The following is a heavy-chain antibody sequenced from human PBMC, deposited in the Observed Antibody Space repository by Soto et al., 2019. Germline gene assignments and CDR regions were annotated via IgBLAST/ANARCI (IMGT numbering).Heavy chain of an antibody. J-gene: IGHJ4*02. CDR1: GFTLSRFA. V-gene: IGHV3-11*01. D-gene: IGHD2-2*02. Sequence: PGGSLRLSCAASGFTLSRFAMSWVRQAPGKGLEWVSYISSSGLTMYYADSVKGRFTISRDNAKNSVYLQMNSLRADDTATYYCAGPQRSCSSLGCYNPFYWGQGALVTVSS. CDR2: ISSSGLTM. CDR3: AGPQRSCSSLGCYNPFY.